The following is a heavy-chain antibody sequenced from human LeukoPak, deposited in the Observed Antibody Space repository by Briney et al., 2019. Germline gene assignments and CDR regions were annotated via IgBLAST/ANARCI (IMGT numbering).Heavy chain of an antibody. J-gene: IGHJ4*02. Sequence: GGSLRLSCAASGLTFSSYGMHWVRQAPGKGLEWVAVIWYDGSNKYYADSVKGRFTISRDNSKDTLYLQMNSLRAEDTAVYYCARTYTGIAAAGTVTTDDFDYWGQGTLVTVSS. CDR2: IWYDGSNK. CDR1: GLTFSSYG. V-gene: IGHV3-33*03. D-gene: IGHD6-13*01. CDR3: ARTYTGIAAAGTVTTDDFDY.